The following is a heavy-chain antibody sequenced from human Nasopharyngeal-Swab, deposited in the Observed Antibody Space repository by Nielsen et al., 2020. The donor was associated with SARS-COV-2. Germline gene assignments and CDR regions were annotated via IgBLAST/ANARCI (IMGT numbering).Heavy chain of an antibody. CDR3: ARGGPDYYDSIGYDY. V-gene: IGHV3-48*03. CDR1: GFTFSTYE. CDR2: ISSSGSTR. Sequence: SLKISCAASGFTFSTYEMNWVRQAPGKGLEWVSYISSSGSTRYYADSVKGRFTISRDYAKNSLYLQMNSLRAEDTAVHYCARGGPDYYDSIGYDYWGQGTLVTVSS. D-gene: IGHD3-22*01. J-gene: IGHJ4*02.